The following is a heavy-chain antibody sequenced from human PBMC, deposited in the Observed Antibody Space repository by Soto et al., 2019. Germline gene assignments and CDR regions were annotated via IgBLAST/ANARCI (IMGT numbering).Heavy chain of an antibody. CDR3: VKDESINWYSGHFRH. Sequence: EVQLVESGGGLVQPGRSLRLSCAASGFTFDDYAMHWVRQVPGKGLEWVSGINWNSGSIGYGDSVKGRFAISRDNAKTSLHLQMNSLSAEDTAFYYCVKDESINWYSGHFRHWGPGTLVTVSS. D-gene: IGHD6-13*01. J-gene: IGHJ1*01. CDR1: GFTFDDYA. V-gene: IGHV3-9*01. CDR2: INWNSGSI.